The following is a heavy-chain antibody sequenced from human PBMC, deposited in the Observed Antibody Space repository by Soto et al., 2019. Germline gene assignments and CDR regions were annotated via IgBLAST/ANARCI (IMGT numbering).Heavy chain of an antibody. V-gene: IGHV4-59*01. J-gene: IGHJ6*02. D-gene: IGHD6-13*01. CDR3: ARDRRIAAAGLRYYYYGMDV. CDR2: IYYSGST. Sequence: SETLSLTCTVSGGSISSYYWSWIRQPPGKGLEWIGYIYYSGSTNYNPSLKSRVTISVDTSKNQFSLKLSSVTAADTAVYYCARDRRIAAAGLRYYYYGMDVWGQGTTVTVSS. CDR1: GGSISSYY.